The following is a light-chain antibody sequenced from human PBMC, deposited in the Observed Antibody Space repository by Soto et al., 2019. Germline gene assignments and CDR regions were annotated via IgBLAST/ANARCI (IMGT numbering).Light chain of an antibody. V-gene: IGKV1-39*01. J-gene: IGKJ3*01. CDR2: AAS. CDR1: QSISSY. CDR3: QHSYSTLCT. Sequence: DIQMTQSPSSLSASVGDRVTITCRASQSISSYLNWYQQKPGKAPKLLIYAASSLQSGVPSSFSGSATGTDFTLTISSLQPEDFANYYYQHSYSTLCTVRPGTKVDIK.